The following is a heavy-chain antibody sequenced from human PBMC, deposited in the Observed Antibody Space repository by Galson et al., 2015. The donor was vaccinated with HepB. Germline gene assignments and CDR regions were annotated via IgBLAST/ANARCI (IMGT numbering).Heavy chain of an antibody. CDR3: ARDRSTYYGSGSYGY. V-gene: IGHV3-74*01. CDR2: INSDGSST. CDR1: GFTFSSYW. D-gene: IGHD3-10*01. Sequence: SLRLSCAASGFTFSSYWMHWVRQAPGKGLVWVSRINSDGSSTSYADSVKGRFTISRDNAKNTLYLQMNSPRAEDTAVYYCARDRSTYYGSGSYGYWGQGTLVTVSS. J-gene: IGHJ4*02.